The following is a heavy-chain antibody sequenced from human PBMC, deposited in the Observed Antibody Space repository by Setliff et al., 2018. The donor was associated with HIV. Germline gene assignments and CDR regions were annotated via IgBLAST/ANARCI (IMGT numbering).Heavy chain of an antibody. CDR1: GITFSSFA. Sequence: GGSLRLSCAASGITFSSFAMSWVRQAPGKGLEWVSVISGDGENTYYADSVMGRFTISRDNSKNTLYLQMNSLRAEDTAIYYCAKDYTGSGRFFDYWGQGTLVTVSS. J-gene: IGHJ4*02. CDR2: ISGDGENT. V-gene: IGHV3-23*01. CDR3: AKDYTGSGRFFDY. D-gene: IGHD6-25*01.